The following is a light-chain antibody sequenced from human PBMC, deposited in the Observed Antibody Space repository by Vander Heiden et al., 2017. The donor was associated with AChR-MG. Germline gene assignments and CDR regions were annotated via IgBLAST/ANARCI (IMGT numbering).Light chain of an antibody. CDR1: QSISSW. CDR2: DAS. V-gene: IGKV1-5*01. J-gene: IGKJ1*01. CDR3: QQYNSWWT. Sequence: DIQMTQSPSTLSASVGDRVTLTCRASQSISSWLAWYQQKPGKAPKLLIYDASSLESGVPSRFSGGGSGTEFTLTISSLQHDDFATYYCQQYNSWWTFGQGTKVEIK.